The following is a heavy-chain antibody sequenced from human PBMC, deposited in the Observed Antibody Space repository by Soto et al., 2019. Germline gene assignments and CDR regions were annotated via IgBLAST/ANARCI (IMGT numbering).Heavy chain of an antibody. V-gene: IGHV1-3*01. D-gene: IGHD2-15*01. Sequence: ASVKVSCKASGYTFTSYAMHWVRQAPGQRLERMGWINAGNGNTKYSQKFQGRVTITRDTSASTAYMELSSLRSEDTAVYYCGRDLKHVDDYYYYGVDVWGQGTTVTVSS. J-gene: IGHJ6*02. CDR3: GRDLKHVDDYYYYGVDV. CDR1: GYTFTSYA. CDR2: INAGNGNT.